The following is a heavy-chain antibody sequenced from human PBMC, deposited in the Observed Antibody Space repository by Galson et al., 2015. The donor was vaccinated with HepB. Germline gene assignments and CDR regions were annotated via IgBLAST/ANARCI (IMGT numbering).Heavy chain of an antibody. CDR3: ARLNRQLVPYYYGMDV. D-gene: IGHD6-13*01. V-gene: IGHV5-51*01. CDR2: IYPGDSDT. J-gene: IGHJ6*02. CDR1: GYSFTTYW. Sequence: QSGAEVKKPGESLKISCKASGYSFTTYWIGWVRQMPGKGLEWMGIIYPGDSDTRYSPSFQGQVTISADKSISTAYLQWSSLKASDTAMYYCARLNRQLVPYYYGMDVWGQGTTVTVPS.